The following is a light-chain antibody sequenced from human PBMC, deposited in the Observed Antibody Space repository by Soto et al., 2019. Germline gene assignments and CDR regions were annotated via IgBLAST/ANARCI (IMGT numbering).Light chain of an antibody. V-gene: IGLV1-44*01. J-gene: IGLJ2*01. CDR2: STN. Sequence: QSVLTQPPSASGTPGQRVTISCSGSSSNIGSNTVNWYQQLPGPAPKLLIYSTNQRPSDVPDRFSGSKSGTSASLAISGLQAEDEADYYCAAWDDSRNGVVFGRGTKLTVL. CDR3: AAWDDSRNGVV. CDR1: SSNIGSNT.